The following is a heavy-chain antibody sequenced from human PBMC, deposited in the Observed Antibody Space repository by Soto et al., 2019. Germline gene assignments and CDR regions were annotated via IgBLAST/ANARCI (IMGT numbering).Heavy chain of an antibody. CDR3: AKDWPLKYYDFWSGYHDY. D-gene: IGHD3-3*01. CDR1: GFTFSSYG. V-gene: IGHV3-30*18. J-gene: IGHJ4*02. Sequence: GGSLRLSCAASGFTFSSYGMHWVRQAPGKGLEWVAVISYDGSNKYYADSVKGRFTISRDNSKNTLYLQMNSLRAEDTAVYYCAKDWPLKYYDFWSGYHDYWGQGTLVTVSS. CDR2: ISYDGSNK.